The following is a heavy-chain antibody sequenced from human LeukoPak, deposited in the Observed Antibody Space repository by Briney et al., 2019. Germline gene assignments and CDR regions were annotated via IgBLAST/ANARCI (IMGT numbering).Heavy chain of an antibody. D-gene: IGHD6-19*01. J-gene: IGHJ2*01. CDR1: GFTFSSYD. V-gene: IGHV3-13*01. CDR2: YGTAGDT. Sequence: PGGSLRLSCAASGFTFSSYDMHWVRQAAGKGLEWVSGYGTAGDTYYPDSVKGRFTISRENARNSLYLQMNSLRAGDTAVYYCARGGWSHSNWYFDLWGRGTLVTVSS. CDR3: ARGGWSHSNWYFDL.